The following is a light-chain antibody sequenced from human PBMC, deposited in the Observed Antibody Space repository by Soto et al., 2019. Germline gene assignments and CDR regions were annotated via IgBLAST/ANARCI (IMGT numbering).Light chain of an antibody. CDR3: TSYASGSSHVV. CDR1: SSDIRGYDY. Sequence: QSALTQPASVSGSPGQSIILSCTGTSSDIRGYDYVSWYQRHPGKAPKVIIYDVNNRPSGVSNRFSGSKSGNTASLTISGLQAEDEADYYCTSYASGSSHVVFGGGTKVIVL. CDR2: DVN. V-gene: IGLV2-14*01. J-gene: IGLJ2*01.